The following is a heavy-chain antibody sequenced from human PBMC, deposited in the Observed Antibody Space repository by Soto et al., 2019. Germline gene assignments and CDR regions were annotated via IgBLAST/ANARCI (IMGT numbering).Heavy chain of an antibody. J-gene: IGHJ5*02. CDR1: GGSFSGYY. V-gene: IGHV4-34*01. Sequence: SETLSLTCAVYGGSFSGYYWSWIRQPPGKGLEWIGEINHSGSTNYNPSLKSRVTISVDTSKNQFSLKLSSVTAADTAVYYCAVFFYSSTGPRGVDWFDPWGQGTLVTVSS. CDR3: AVFFYSSTGPRGVDWFDP. CDR2: INHSGST. D-gene: IGHD2-2*01.